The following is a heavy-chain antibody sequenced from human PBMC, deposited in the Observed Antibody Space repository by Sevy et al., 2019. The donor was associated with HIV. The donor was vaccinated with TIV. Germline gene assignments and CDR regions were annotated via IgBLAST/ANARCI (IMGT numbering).Heavy chain of an antibody. CDR3: ATDRSSGWPL. D-gene: IGHD6-19*01. V-gene: IGHV3-23*01. CDR1: GLSFSSYA. Sequence: GGSLRLSCAASGLSFSSYAMNWVRQAPGEGLEWVSTISGLGGSTYYADSVKGRFTISRDNSKNTLFLQMNSLRAEDTAIYYCATDRSSGWPLWGQGTLVTVSS. CDR2: ISGLGGST. J-gene: IGHJ4*02.